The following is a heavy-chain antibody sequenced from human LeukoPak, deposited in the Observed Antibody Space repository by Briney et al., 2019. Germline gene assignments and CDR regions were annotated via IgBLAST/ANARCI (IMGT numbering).Heavy chain of an antibody. J-gene: IGHJ4*02. CDR3: AREPDYYDSSGDPPPSDY. CDR2: VSTDNGNT. V-gene: IGHV1-18*01. D-gene: IGHD3-22*01. Sequence: ASVKVSCKASGYIFSNFLITWVRQAPGQGLEWMGWVSTDNGNTKYAQKIQGRVTMTTDTSTSTAYMELKSLRSDDTAVYYCAREPDYYDSSGDPPPSDYWGQGTLVTVSS. CDR1: GYIFSNFL.